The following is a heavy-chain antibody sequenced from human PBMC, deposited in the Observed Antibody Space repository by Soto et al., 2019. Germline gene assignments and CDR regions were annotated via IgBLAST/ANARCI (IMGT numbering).Heavy chain of an antibody. CDR2: INSDGSET. D-gene: IGHD1-1*01. Sequence: EVQLVESGGGLVQPGGSLRLSCAASGFTFSTYWMHWVRQAPGKGPVWVSRINSDGSETNYAESVKGRFTISRDNAKNTVYLQMNRLRAEDTAVYYCARVNEGPSGYWGQGTLVTVSS. V-gene: IGHV3-74*01. J-gene: IGHJ4*02. CDR1: GFTFSTYW. CDR3: ARVNEGPSGY.